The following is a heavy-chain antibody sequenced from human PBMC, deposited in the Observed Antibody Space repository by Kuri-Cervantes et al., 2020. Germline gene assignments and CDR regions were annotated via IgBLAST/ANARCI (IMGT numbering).Heavy chain of an antibody. Sequence: GGSLRLSCAASGFTFSSYAMSWVRQAPGKGLEWVSAISGSGGSTYYADSVKGRFTISRDNAKNSLYLQMNSLRAEDTAVYYCARDVTMLFDYWGQGTLVTVSS. CDR3: ARDVTMLFDY. D-gene: IGHD2-2*01. V-gene: IGHV3-23*01. CDR1: GFTFSSYA. CDR2: ISGSGGST. J-gene: IGHJ4*02.